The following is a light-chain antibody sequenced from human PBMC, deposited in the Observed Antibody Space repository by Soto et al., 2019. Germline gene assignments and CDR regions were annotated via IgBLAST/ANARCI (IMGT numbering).Light chain of an antibody. CDR2: DAS. Sequence: EIVLTQSPATLSLSPGERATLSCRASQSVSSYLAWYQQKPGQAPRLLIYDASNRATGIPARFSGSGSGTDFTLTTSSLEPEDFAVYYCQQRSNWTRTFGQGPKVDIX. CDR3: QQRSNWTRT. J-gene: IGKJ1*01. CDR1: QSVSSY. V-gene: IGKV3-11*01.